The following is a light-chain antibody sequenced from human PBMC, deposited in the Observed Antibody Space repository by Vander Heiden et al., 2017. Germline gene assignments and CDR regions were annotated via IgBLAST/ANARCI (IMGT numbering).Light chain of an antibody. CDR2: KAS. Sequence: DLQMTQSPSPLSASVGDRVTITSRASQSISSWLAWYQQKPGKAPKLLIYKASSLESGVPSRFSGSGSGTEFTLTISSLQPDDFATYYCQQYNSYLMYTFGQGTKLEIK. CDR1: QSISSW. J-gene: IGKJ2*01. CDR3: QQYNSYLMYT. V-gene: IGKV1-5*03.